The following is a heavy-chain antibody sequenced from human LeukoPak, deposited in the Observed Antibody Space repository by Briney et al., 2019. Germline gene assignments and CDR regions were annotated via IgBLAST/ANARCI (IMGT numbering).Heavy chain of an antibody. CDR1: GFAFSSYA. CDR2: ISYDGSNK. CDR3: ARDIGGSYVY. D-gene: IGHD1-26*01. J-gene: IGHJ4*02. V-gene: IGHV3-30-3*01. Sequence: GGSLRLSCAASGFAFSSYAMHWVRQAPGKGLEWVAVISYDGSNKYYADSVKGRFTISRDNSKNTLYLQMNSLRAEDTAVYYCARDIGGSYVYWGQGTLVTVSS.